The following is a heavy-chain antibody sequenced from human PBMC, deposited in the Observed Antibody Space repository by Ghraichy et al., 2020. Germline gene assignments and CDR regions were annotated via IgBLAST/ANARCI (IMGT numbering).Heavy chain of an antibody. Sequence: GGSLRLSCAASGFTFSSYSMNWVRQAPGKGLEWVSSISSSSYIYYADSVKGRFTISRDNAKNSLYLQMNSLRAEDTAVYYCAREAVPAVPDYWGQGTLVTVSS. V-gene: IGHV3-21*01. D-gene: IGHD2-2*01. CDR1: GFTFSSYS. CDR3: AREAVPAVPDY. J-gene: IGHJ4*02. CDR2: ISSSSYI.